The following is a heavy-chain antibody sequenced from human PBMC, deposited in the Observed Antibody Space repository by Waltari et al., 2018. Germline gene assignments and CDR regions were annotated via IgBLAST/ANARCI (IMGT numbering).Heavy chain of an antibody. CDR1: GYTFTSYA. CDR3: ARDGLNDYSNYVDY. V-gene: IGHV1-3*01. CDR2: INAGNGNT. Sequence: QVQLVQSGAEVKKPGPSVKVSCKASGYTFTSYAMHWVRQAPGQRLEWMGWINAGNGNTKYSQKFQGRVTITRDTSASTAYMELSSLRSEDTAVYYCARDGLNDYSNYVDYWGQGTLVTVSS. D-gene: IGHD4-4*01. J-gene: IGHJ4*02.